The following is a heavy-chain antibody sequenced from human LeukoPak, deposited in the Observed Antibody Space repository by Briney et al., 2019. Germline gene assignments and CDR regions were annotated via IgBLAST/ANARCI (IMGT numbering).Heavy chain of an antibody. J-gene: IGHJ4*02. CDR2: IWYDGSNK. CDR1: GFTFSSYG. V-gene: IGHV3-33*01. CDR3: ARGYCTNGVCYTSYFDY. D-gene: IGHD2-8*01. Sequence: GGSLRLSCAASGFTFSSYGMHWVRQAPGKGLEWVAVIWYDGSNKYYADSVKGRFTISRDNSKNTLYLQMNSLRAEDTAVYYCARGYCTNGVCYTSYFDYWGQGTLVTVSS.